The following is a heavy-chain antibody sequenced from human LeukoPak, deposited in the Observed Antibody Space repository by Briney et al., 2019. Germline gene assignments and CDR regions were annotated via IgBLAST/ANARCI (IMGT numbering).Heavy chain of an antibody. D-gene: IGHD5-18*01. J-gene: IGHJ4*02. CDR1: GFTFSSYA. V-gene: IGHV3-23*01. CDR2: ISGSGGST. Sequence: GGXLRLSCAASGFTFSSYAMSWGGQAPGKGVEWVSDISGSGGSTNYAESVKGGFAIYRDNSKNTLYVQMKSLRAEDTAVYYCAKGAGYSYGYIPFDYWGQGTLVTVSS. CDR3: AKGAGYSYGYIPFDY.